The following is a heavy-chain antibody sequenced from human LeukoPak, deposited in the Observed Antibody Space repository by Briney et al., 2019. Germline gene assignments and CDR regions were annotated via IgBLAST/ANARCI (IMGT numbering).Heavy chain of an antibody. Sequence: PSETLSLTCTVSGGSISSYYWSWIRQPPGKGLEWIGYIYYSGSTNYNPSLKSRVTISVDTSKNQFSLKLSSVTAADTAVYYCARVSTTALFDYWGQGTLVTVSS. CDR3: ARVSTTALFDY. V-gene: IGHV4-59*01. CDR1: GGSISSYY. CDR2: IYYSGST. J-gene: IGHJ4*02. D-gene: IGHD1-1*01.